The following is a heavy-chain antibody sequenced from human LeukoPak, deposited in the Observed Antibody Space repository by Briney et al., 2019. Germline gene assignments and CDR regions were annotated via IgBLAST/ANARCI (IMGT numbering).Heavy chain of an antibody. CDR3: AKDLRPASWFGEYSSNSWVVD. D-gene: IGHD3-10*01. J-gene: IGHJ4*02. CDR1: GFTFRNAW. CDR2: IKSNTEGGTT. Sequence: PGGSLRLSCAASGFTFRNAWMTWFRQAPGKGLEWVGRIKSNTEGGTTDYAAPVRGRFIISRDDSKNTLYLRMNSLRAEDTAVYYCAKDLRPASWFGEYSSNSWVVDWGQGTLVTVSS. V-gene: IGHV3-15*01.